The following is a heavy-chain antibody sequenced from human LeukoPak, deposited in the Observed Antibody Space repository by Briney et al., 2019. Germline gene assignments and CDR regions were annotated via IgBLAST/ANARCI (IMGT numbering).Heavy chain of an antibody. CDR1: GFTFDAYW. D-gene: IGHD2-15*01. Sequence: TGGSLRLSCAASGFTFDAYWMHWVRQVPGKGLVWVSRINNDGSYTTYADSVKGRFTISRDNAKNTLYLQMNSLRAEDTAVYYCTREVLAAGKTLDYWGQGTLMTVSS. CDR2: INNDGSYT. J-gene: IGHJ4*02. CDR3: TREVLAAGKTLDY. V-gene: IGHV3-74*01.